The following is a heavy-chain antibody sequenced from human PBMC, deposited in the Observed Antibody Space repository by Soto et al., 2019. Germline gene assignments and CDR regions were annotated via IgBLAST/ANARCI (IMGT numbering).Heavy chain of an antibody. V-gene: IGHV4-59*01. Sequence: QVQLQESGPGLVKLSETLSLTCTVSGGSLSDYYWTWIRQPPGKGLEWIGYIHYSGSTNYNPSLKSRVTISVDTSKNQFSLKLRSVTAADTAMYHCARGGIAARKGRWFDPWGQGAPVTVSS. D-gene: IGHD6-6*01. J-gene: IGHJ5*02. CDR2: IHYSGST. CDR3: ARGGIAARKGRWFDP. CDR1: GGSLSDYY.